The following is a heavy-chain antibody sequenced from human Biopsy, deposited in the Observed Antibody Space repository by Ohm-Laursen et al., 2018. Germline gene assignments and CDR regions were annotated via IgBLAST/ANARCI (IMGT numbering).Heavy chain of an antibody. D-gene: IGHD6-19*01. Sequence: SVKVSCKASGYSFTSYYMHWVRQAPGQGLGWMGWISPKSGDTDYAHKFQGNITMTRDTSMSTAYMEMSRLRCDDTAVYYCALQSVAQMKNFDYWGQGTLVTVSS. CDR2: ISPKSGDT. CDR3: ALQSVAQMKNFDY. V-gene: IGHV1-2*02. CDR1: GYSFTSYY. J-gene: IGHJ4*02.